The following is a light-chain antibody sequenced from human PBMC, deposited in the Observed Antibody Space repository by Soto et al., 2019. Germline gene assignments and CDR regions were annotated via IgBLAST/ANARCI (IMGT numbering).Light chain of an antibody. J-gene: IGKJ4*01. CDR3: QQYDNWPVT. V-gene: IGKV3-15*01. Sequence: EIVMTQSPATLSVSPGERVTFSCRASQSVTTNLAWYQHKPGQAPRLLISGASTGATGIPARFSGSGSGTEFTLTINSLQSEDFAVYYCQQYDNWPVTVGGGTKVEIK. CDR1: QSVTTN. CDR2: GAS.